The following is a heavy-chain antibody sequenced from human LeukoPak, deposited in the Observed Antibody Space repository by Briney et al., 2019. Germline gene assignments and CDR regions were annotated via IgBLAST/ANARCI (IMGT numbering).Heavy chain of an antibody. V-gene: IGHV3-49*03. Sequence: GGSLRLSCAASGFTFSNAWMSWFRQAPGKGLEWVGIIRSKTYGGTTEYAAFVQGRFTVSRDDSKSIAYLQMHSLKTEDTAVYYCTRDVYTSGWEALYWGQGTLVTVSS. CDR3: TRDVYTSGWEALY. D-gene: IGHD6-19*01. CDR2: IRSKTYGGTT. J-gene: IGHJ4*02. CDR1: GFTFSNAW.